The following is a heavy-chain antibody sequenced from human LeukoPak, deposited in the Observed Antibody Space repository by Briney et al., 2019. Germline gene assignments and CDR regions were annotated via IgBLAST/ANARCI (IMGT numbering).Heavy chain of an antibody. CDR3: ARQTRIGSGWPWGY. D-gene: IGHD6-19*01. Sequence: ASVKVSCKASGYTFTGYYMNWVRQAPGQGLEWMGWINPNSGGTNYAQNFQGRVTMTRDTAISTAYMELSRLRSDDTAVYYCARQTRIGSGWPWGYWGQGTLVTVSS. CDR1: GYTFTGYY. J-gene: IGHJ4*02. CDR2: INPNSGGT. V-gene: IGHV1-2*02.